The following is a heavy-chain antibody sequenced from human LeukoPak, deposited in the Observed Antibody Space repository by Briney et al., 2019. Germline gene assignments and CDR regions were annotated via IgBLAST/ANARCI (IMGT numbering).Heavy chain of an antibody. CDR1: GYTFTSYG. CDR2: ISAYNGNT. J-gene: IGHJ4*02. CDR3: ATYGLGYCSGGSCYSPLELDY. Sequence: ASVKVSCKASGYTFTSYGISWVQQAPGQGLEWMGWISAYNGNTNYAQKLQGRVTMTTDTSTSTAYMELRSLRSDDTAVYYCATYGLGYCSGGSCYSPLELDYWGQGTLVTVSS. D-gene: IGHD2-15*01. V-gene: IGHV1-18*04.